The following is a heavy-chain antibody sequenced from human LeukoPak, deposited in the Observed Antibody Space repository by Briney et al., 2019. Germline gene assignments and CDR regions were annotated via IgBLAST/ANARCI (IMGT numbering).Heavy chain of an antibody. D-gene: IGHD1-26*01. Sequence: PSEALSLTCTVSGGSISSYYWSWIRQPPGKGLEWIGYIYYSGSTNYNPSLKSRVTISVDTSKNQFSLKLSSVTAADTAVYYCATQTPSHSGSYLNYWGQGTLVTVSS. CDR3: ATQTPSHSGSYLNY. CDR2: IYYSGST. J-gene: IGHJ4*02. V-gene: IGHV4-59*08. CDR1: GGSISSYY.